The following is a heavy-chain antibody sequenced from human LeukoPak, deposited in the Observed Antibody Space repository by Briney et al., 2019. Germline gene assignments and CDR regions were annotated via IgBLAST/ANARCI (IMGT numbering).Heavy chain of an antibody. CDR2: IYYSGSA. D-gene: IGHD3-10*01. J-gene: IGHJ4*02. Sequence: SETLSLTCTVSGGSISSGGYYWSWIRQHPGKGLEWIGYIYYSGSAYYNPSLKSRVTISVDTSENQFSLKLSSVTAADTAVYYCARVNYGSATKEDYWGQGTLVTVSS. CDR1: GGSISSGGYY. CDR3: ARVNYGSATKEDY. V-gene: IGHV4-31*03.